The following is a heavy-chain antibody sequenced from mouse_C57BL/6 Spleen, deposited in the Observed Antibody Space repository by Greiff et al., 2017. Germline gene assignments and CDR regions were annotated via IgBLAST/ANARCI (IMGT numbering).Heavy chain of an antibody. Sequence: QVQLQQPGAELVKPGASVKMSCKASGYTFTSYWITWVKQRPGQGLEWIGDIYPGSGSTNYNEKFKSKATLTVDTSSSTAYMQLSSLTSEDSAVYYCAGSYYSNYDAMDYWCQGTSVTVSS. V-gene: IGHV1-55*01. J-gene: IGHJ4*01. D-gene: IGHD2-5*01. CDR3: AGSYYSNYDAMDY. CDR1: GYTFTSYW. CDR2: IYPGSGST.